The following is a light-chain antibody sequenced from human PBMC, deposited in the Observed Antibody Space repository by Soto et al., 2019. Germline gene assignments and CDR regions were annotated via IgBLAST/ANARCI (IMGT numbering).Light chain of an antibody. CDR2: NVN. V-gene: IGLV2-14*01. CDR3: NSYTTTRTPRV. Sequence: QSALTQPASVSGSPGQSITISCTGTSSDIGGYNYVSWYQQHPGKAPKLIIYNVNNRPSGVSNRFSGSKSGNTASLTISGLQTEDEADYYCNSYTTTRTPRVFGGGTQLTVL. CDR1: SSDIGGYNY. J-gene: IGLJ2*01.